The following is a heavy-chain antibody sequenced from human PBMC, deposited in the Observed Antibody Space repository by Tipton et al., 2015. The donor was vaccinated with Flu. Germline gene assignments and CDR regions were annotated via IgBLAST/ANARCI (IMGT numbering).Heavy chain of an antibody. CDR2: IGSAGDT. V-gene: IGHV3-13*01. D-gene: IGHD6-13*01. CDR1: GFTFSTYD. CDR3: ARGPLPDSNWYNGMDV. Sequence: QLVQSGGGLIQPGGSLRLSCAASGFTFSTYDMHWVRQVTGKGLEWVSGIGSAGDTHYLGSVKGRFTISRDNAKNSLYLQMSSLRAGDTAVYYCARGPLPDSNWYNGMDVWGQGTTVTVSS. J-gene: IGHJ6*02.